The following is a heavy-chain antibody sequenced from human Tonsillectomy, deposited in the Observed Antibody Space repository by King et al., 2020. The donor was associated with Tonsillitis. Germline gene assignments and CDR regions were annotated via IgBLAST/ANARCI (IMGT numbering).Heavy chain of an antibody. CDR3: ARASCSGGSCYSVDY. CDR1: GYTFTSYY. V-gene: IGHV1-46*03. Sequence: VQLVESGAEVKKPGASVKVSCKASGYTFTSYYMHWVRQAPGQGLEWMGIINPSGGSTRYAQKFQGRVTMTRDTSTSTVYMELSSLRSEDTAVYYCARASCSGGSCYSVDYWGQGTLVTVSS. CDR2: INPSGGST. J-gene: IGHJ4*02. D-gene: IGHD2-15*01.